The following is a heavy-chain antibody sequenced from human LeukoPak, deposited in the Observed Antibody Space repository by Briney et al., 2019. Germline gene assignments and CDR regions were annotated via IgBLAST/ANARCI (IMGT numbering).Heavy chain of an antibody. D-gene: IGHD2-2*01. CDR1: GFTFSSYA. CDR2: ISGSGGST. Sequence: GGSLRLSCAASGFTFSSYAMSWVRQAPGKGLEWVSAISGSGGSTYYADSVKGRFSISRDNSKNTLYLQLNSLRAEDTAVYYCAKEKAGYCSSTSCFDGYGYWGQGTLVTVSS. CDR3: AKEKAGYCSSTSCFDGYGY. J-gene: IGHJ4*02. V-gene: IGHV3-23*01.